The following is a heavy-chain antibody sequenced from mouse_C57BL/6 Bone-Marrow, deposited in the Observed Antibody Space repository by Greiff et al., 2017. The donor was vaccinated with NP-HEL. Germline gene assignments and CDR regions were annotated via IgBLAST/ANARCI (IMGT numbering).Heavy chain of an antibody. J-gene: IGHJ1*03. CDR1: GYTFTEYT. D-gene: IGHD1-1*01. CDR2: FYPGSGSI. Sequence: QVQLQQSGAELVKPGASVKLSCKASGYTFTEYTIHWVKQRSGQGLEWIGWFYPGSGSIKYNEKFKDKATLTADKSSSTAYMQLSSLTSEDSAVYFCARWDYYGSSYRYFDVWGTGTTVTVSS. CDR3: ARWDYYGSSYRYFDV. V-gene: IGHV1-62-2*01.